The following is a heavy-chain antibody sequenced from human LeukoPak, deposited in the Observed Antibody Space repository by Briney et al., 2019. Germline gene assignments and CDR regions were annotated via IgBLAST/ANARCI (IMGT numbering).Heavy chain of an antibody. V-gene: IGHV4-39*01. D-gene: IGHD5-24*01. J-gene: IGHJ6*02. CDR1: GGSISNSTYY. CDR3: AKWLPFNRYYHGIGV. Sequence: SETLSLTCTVSGGSISNSTYYWDWIRQPPGKGLEWIGTTYYSGSTYYNPSLKDRVTISVDTSKNQFSLRLSSVNPADTAVYYCAKWLPFNRYYHGIGVWGRGTTVTVSS. CDR2: TYYSGST.